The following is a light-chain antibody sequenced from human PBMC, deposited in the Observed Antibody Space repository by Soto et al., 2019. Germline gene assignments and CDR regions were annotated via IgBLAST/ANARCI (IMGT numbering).Light chain of an antibody. Sequence: QSVLTQPPSASGTPGQRVTISCSGSSSNFGSNYVYWYQQLPGTAPKLLIYRNNQRPSGVPDRFSGSKSGTSASLAISGLRSEDEADYYCAAWDDSLSGYYVFGTGTKVTV. CDR1: SSNFGSNY. J-gene: IGLJ1*01. V-gene: IGLV1-47*01. CDR3: AAWDDSLSGYYV. CDR2: RNN.